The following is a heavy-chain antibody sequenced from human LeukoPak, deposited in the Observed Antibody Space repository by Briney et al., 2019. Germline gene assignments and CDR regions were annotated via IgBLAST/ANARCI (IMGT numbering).Heavy chain of an antibody. V-gene: IGHV4-31*03. D-gene: IGHD3-22*01. CDR1: GGSISSGGYY. Sequence: PWETLSLTCTVSGGSISSGGYYWSWIRQHPGKGLEWIGYIYYGGSTYYNPSLKSRVTISVDTSKNQFSLKLSSVTAADTAVYYCARGLSGYYDSSGYYHLDYWGQGTLVTVSS. CDR3: ARGLSGYYDSSGYYHLDY. J-gene: IGHJ4*02. CDR2: IYYGGST.